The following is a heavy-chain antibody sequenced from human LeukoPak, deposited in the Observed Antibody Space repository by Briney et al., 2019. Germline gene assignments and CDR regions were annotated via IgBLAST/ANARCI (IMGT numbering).Heavy chain of an antibody. CDR3: AKEPSFI. Sequence: GGSLRLSCAASGFTLITYALSWVRQAPGKGLEWVSAISGSGGSTYYADSVKGRGTISRDNTKNTLYLQMNSLRAEDTPVYNCAKEPSFIWGQGKMVTVSS. J-gene: IGHJ3*02. V-gene: IGHV3-23*01. CDR2: ISGSGGST. D-gene: IGHD3-10*01. CDR1: GFTLITYA.